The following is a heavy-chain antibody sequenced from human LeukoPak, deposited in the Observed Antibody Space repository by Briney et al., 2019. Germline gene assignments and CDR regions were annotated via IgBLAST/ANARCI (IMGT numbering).Heavy chain of an antibody. CDR1: GYTFTGYY. Sequence: ASVKVSCKASGYTFTGYYMHWVRQAPGQGLEWMGWISAYNGNTNYAQKLQGRVTMTTDTSTSTAYMELRSLRSDDTAVYYCARDHLYYFDYWGQGTLVTVSS. CDR3: ARDHLYYFDY. CDR2: ISAYNGNT. V-gene: IGHV1-18*04. J-gene: IGHJ4*02.